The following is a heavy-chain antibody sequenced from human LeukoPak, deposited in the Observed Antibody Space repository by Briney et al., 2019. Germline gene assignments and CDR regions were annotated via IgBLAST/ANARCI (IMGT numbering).Heavy chain of an antibody. Sequence: GGSLRLSCAASGFTVSSNYMSWVRQAPGKGLEWVSVIFSGGSTYYADSVKGRFTISRDNSKNTLYLQMNSLRAEDTAVYYCAKDSSSGDRFVFDYWGQGTLVTVSS. J-gene: IGHJ4*02. CDR1: GFTVSSNY. V-gene: IGHV3-53*01. D-gene: IGHD7-27*01. CDR3: AKDSSSGDRFVFDY. CDR2: IFSGGST.